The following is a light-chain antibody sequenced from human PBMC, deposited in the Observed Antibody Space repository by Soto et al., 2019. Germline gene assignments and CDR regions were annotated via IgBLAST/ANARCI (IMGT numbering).Light chain of an antibody. CDR2: VGTGGIVG. CDR3: GADHGSGSNFVSYV. CDR1: SGYSNYK. Sequence: QSVLTQPPSASASLGASVTLTCTLSSGYSNYKVDWYQQRPGKGPRFVMRVGTGGIVGSKGDGIPDRFSVLGSGLNRYLTIKNIQEEDESDYHCGADHGSGSNFVSYVFGPGTKVTV. V-gene: IGLV9-49*01. J-gene: IGLJ1*01.